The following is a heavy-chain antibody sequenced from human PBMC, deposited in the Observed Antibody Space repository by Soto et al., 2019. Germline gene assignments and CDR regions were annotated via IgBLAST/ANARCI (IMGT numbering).Heavy chain of an antibody. CDR1: GGSISSGGYY. V-gene: IGHV4-31*03. D-gene: IGHD6-13*01. CDR2: IYYSGST. CDR3: ARDGIAAAGTAFGN. Sequence: QVQLQESGPGLVKPSQTLSLTCTVSGGSISSGGYYWSWIRQHPGKGLEWIGYIYYSGSTYYNPSRKSRVTISVDTSKNQFSLKLSSVTAADTAVYYCARDGIAAAGTAFGNWGQGTLVTVSS. J-gene: IGHJ4*02.